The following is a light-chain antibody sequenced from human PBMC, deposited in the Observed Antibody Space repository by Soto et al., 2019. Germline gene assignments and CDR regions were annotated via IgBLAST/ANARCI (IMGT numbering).Light chain of an antibody. CDR3: AAWDDSLNGL. J-gene: IGLJ2*01. CDR2: SNN. Sequence: QSVLTQPPSASGTPGQGVTISCSGSSSNIGSNTVNWYQQLPGTAPKLLIYSNNQRTSGVPDRFSGSKSGTSASLAISGLQSEDEADYYCAAWDDSLNGLFGGGTKLTVL. V-gene: IGLV1-44*01. CDR1: SSNIGSNT.